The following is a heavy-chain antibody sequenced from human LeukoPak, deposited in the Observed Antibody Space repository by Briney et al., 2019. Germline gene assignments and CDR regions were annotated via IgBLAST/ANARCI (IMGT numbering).Heavy chain of an antibody. V-gene: IGHV3-48*04. CDR2: ISSSSGTI. J-gene: IGHJ4*02. CDR3: ARGPGSGHYFDY. CDR1: GYTFSTSP. Sequence: GGSLRLSCAASGYTFSTSPLNGFRRPPGRGREGVSYISSSSGTIYYADSVKGRFTISRDNAENSLYLQMNSLRAEDTAVYYCARGPGSGHYFDYWGQGTLVTVSS. D-gene: IGHD2-15*01.